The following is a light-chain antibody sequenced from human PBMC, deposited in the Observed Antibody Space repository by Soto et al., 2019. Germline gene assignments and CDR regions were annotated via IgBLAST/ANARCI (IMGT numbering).Light chain of an antibody. CDR1: SSDVGRYTY. CDR3: TSYTSASTPYD. J-gene: IGLJ1*01. V-gene: IGLV2-14*01. Sequence: QSVLTQPASVSGSPGQSITISCVGTSSDVGRYTYVSWYQQYPGKAPKLIIYDVYNRPSGVSNRFSGSKPGNTASLTISGLQAEDEADYYCTSYTSASTPYDFGSGTKVTVL. CDR2: DVY.